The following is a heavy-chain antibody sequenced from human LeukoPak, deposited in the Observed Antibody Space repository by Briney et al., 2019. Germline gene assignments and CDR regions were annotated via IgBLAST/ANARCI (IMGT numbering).Heavy chain of an antibody. D-gene: IGHD3-10*01. V-gene: IGHV3-48*03. CDR2: ISVDGRTI. CDR3: ARARGVKRGTFDS. CDR1: GFTFSSYE. J-gene: IGHJ4*02. Sequence: PGGSLRLSCAASGFTFSSYEMNWVRQAPGKGLDWVSYISVDGRTIYYADSVKGRFTISRDNAKNSLYLHMNSLRAEDTAIYYCARARGVKRGTFDSWGQGTLVTVSS.